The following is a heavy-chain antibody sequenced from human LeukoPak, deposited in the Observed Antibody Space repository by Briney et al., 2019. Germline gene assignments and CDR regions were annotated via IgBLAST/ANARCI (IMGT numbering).Heavy chain of an antibody. CDR2: INPNSGGT. Sequence: ASVKVSCKASGYTFTGYYMHWVRQAPGQGLEWMGWINPNSGGTNYARKFQGRVTMTRDTSISTAYMELSGLRSDDTAVYYCARGDLVRHYYYMDVWGKGTTVTVSS. J-gene: IGHJ6*03. CDR3: ARGDLVRHYYYMDV. V-gene: IGHV1-2*02. D-gene: IGHD6-6*01. CDR1: GYTFTGYY.